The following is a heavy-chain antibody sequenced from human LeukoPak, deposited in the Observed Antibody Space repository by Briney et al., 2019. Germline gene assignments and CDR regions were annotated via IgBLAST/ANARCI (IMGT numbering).Heavy chain of an antibody. D-gene: IGHD6-19*01. V-gene: IGHV1-2*02. J-gene: IGHJ4*02. CDR2: INPNSGGT. CDR3: AREESYSGWYGGPFNHFDY. Sequence: ASVKVSCKASGYTFTGYYMHWVRQAPGQGLEWMGWINPNSGGTNYAQKFQGRVTMTRDTSISTAYMELSRLRSDDTAVYYCAREESYSGWYGGPFNHFDYWGQGTLVTVSS. CDR1: GYTFTGYY.